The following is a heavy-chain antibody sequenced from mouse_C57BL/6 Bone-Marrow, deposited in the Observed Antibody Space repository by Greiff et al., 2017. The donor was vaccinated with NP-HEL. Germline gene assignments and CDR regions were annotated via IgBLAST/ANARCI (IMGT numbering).Heavy chain of an antibody. J-gene: IGHJ3*01. V-gene: IGHV14-1*01. D-gene: IGHD2-1*01. Sequence: VQLKQSGAELVRPGASVKLSCTASGFNIKDYYMHWVKQRPEQGLEWIGRIDPEDGDTEYAPKFQVKATMTADTSSNTAYLQLSSLTSEDTAVYYCTTGGAYGNYVAWFAYWGQGTLVTVSA. CDR2: IDPEDGDT. CDR3: TTGGAYGNYVAWFAY. CDR1: GFNIKDYY.